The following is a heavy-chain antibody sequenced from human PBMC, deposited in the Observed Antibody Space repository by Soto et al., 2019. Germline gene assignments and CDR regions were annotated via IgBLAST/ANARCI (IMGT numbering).Heavy chain of an antibody. Sequence: APVEVSCEACGDSFTSCGISWGRQAPGQGLEWMGWISAYNGNTNYAQKLQGRVTMTTDTSTSTAYMELRSLRSDDTAVYYCARDDEDSGDSPPHPFDYWGPGTLVTV. D-gene: IGHD4-17*01. CDR3: ARDDEDSGDSPPHPFDY. J-gene: IGHJ4*02. V-gene: IGHV1-18*01. CDR2: ISAYNGNT. CDR1: GDSFTSCG.